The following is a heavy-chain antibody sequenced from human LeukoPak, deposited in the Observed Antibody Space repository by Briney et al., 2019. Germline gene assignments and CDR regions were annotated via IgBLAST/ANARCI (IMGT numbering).Heavy chain of an antibody. J-gene: IGHJ6*03. Sequence: GGSLRLSCSTSGFTFGNAWMNWVRQSPGKGLEWVGQIKSRSDGGTADYAAAVKDRFTISRDDFKSTVYLQMDSLKIEDTAVYYCNALHTGMDGSNFYYMDVWGKGTTVTVSS. CDR1: GFTFGNAW. D-gene: IGHD5-18*01. CDR2: IKSRSDGGTA. CDR3: NALHTGMDGSNFYYMDV. V-gene: IGHV3-15*01.